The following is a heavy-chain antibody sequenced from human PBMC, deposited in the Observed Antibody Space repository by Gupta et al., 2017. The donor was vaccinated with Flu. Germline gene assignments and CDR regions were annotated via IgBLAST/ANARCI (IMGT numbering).Heavy chain of an antibody. D-gene: IGHD1-7*01. V-gene: IGHV3-30*18. CDR3: AKGGRHNWNYDGDY. CDR2: ISDDGSNE. CDR1: GFPFSSYG. J-gene: IGHJ4*02. Sequence: QVQLVDSGGGVVQPGRSLRLSCPASGFPFSSYGMHWVRQTPVKGLEWVAVISDDGSNEWYADSVRGRFTISRDNSKNTLFLQMNSLRPEDTAVYYCAKGGRHNWNYDGDYWGQGTLVTVSS.